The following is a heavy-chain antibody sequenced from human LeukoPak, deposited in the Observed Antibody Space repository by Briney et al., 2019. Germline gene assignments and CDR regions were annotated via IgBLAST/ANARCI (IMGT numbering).Heavy chain of an antibody. J-gene: IGHJ3*02. CDR2: IKHSGST. CDR1: GGSFSGYY. CDR3: ARGWLSVSLDAFDI. D-gene: IGHD3-9*01. Sequence: ASETLSLTCAVYGGSFSGYYWSWLRQPPGKGLEWIGEIKHSGSTNYNPPLKSRVTISVDTSKNQFSLKLSSVTAADTAVYYCARGWLSVSLDAFDIWGQGTMVTVSS. V-gene: IGHV4-34*01.